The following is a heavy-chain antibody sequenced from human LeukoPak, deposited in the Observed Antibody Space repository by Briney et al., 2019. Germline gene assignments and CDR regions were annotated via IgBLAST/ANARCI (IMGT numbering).Heavy chain of an antibody. J-gene: IGHJ4*02. Sequence: ASVKISCKASGYTFTSYYMHWVRQAPGQGLEWMGIITPSGGGASSAQKFQGRVTMTRDTSTSTVFMELSGLRSEDTAVYYCASGQLRIAAAGTQGLPTHWGQGTLVTLSS. CDR1: GYTFTSYY. CDR3: ASGQLRIAAAGTQGLPTH. D-gene: IGHD6-13*01. CDR2: ITPSGGGA. V-gene: IGHV1-46*01.